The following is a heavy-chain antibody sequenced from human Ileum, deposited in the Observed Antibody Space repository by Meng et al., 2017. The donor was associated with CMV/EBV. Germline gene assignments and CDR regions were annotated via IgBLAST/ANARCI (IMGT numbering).Heavy chain of an antibody. J-gene: IGHJ4*02. V-gene: IGHV3-30-3*01. CDR3: ARGGSCSSATCYIPKSPFDY. Sequence: GESLKIPCAASGFTFSNFAMHWVRQAPGKGLEWVAVISYDGNNEYHADSVEGRLTISRDNSKNTLYLQMNSLRVDDTAVYFCARGGSCSSATCYIPKSPFDYWGQGTLVTVSS. CDR1: GFTFSNFA. CDR2: ISYDGNNE. D-gene: IGHD2-2*02.